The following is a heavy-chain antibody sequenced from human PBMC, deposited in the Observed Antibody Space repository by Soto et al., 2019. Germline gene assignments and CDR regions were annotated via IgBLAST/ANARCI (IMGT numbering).Heavy chain of an antibody. J-gene: IGHJ4*02. Sequence: QVQLVQSGAEVKKPGASVKVSCKASGYTFISYGVTWVRQAPGQGLEWMGWISAYHGDTNYAQKLQGRVTMTTDTSTSTAYMELRSQRSDDTAVYYFARAIFPPSGSPFDYWGQGTLVSVSS. CDR2: ISAYHGDT. V-gene: IGHV1-18*01. CDR1: GYTFISYG. CDR3: ARAIFPPSGSPFDY. D-gene: IGHD3-22*01.